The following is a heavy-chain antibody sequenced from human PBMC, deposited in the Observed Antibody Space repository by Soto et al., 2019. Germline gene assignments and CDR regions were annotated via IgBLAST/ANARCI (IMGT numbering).Heavy chain of an antibody. CDR2: INPNSGAT. D-gene: IGHD1-7*01. Sequence: QVQLVQSGAEVKKPGTSVKVSCKASGYTFIDYYVHWVRQAPGQGLEWLGWINPNSGATQYAQKFQAWVTMTRDTSISTAYMELRRLRSDDTAVYYCARIGTTGTYYDAFDLWGQGTMVTVSS. CDR3: ARIGTTGTYYDAFDL. V-gene: IGHV1-2*04. J-gene: IGHJ3*01. CDR1: GYTFIDYY.